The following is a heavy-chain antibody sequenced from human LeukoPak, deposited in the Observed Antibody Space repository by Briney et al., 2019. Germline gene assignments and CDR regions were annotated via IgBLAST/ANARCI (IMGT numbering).Heavy chain of an antibody. V-gene: IGHV1-69*04. CDR1: GGTFSSYA. Sequence: ASVKVSCKASGGTFSSYALSWVRQAPGQGLEWTGRIIPILGIANYAQKFQGRVTITADKSTSTAYMELSSLRSEDTAVYYCAGTMAIGVNWFDPWGQGTLATVSS. CDR2: IIPILGIA. D-gene: IGHD3-10*01. CDR3: AGTMAIGVNWFDP. J-gene: IGHJ5*02.